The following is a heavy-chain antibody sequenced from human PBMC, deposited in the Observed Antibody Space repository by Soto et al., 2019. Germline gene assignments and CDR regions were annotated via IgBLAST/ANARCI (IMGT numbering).Heavy chain of an antibody. CDR2: IYTSGST. CDR1: GGSISSYY. Sequence: PSETLSLTCTVSGGSISSYYWSWIRQPAGKGLEWIGRIYTSGSTNYNPSLKSRVTMSVDTSKNQFSLKLSSVTAADTAVYYCARGTVSRFLDSYGMDVWGQGTQATVSS. CDR3: ARGTVSRFLDSYGMDV. V-gene: IGHV4-4*07. J-gene: IGHJ6*02. D-gene: IGHD3-3*01.